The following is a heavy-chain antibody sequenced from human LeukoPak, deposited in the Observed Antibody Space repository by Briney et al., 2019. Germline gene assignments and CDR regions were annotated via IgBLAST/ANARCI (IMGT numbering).Heavy chain of an antibody. CDR1: GGSISSGGYY. CDR2: IYYSGST. D-gene: IGHD4-23*01. CDR3: ASDYCGNSGFDY. J-gene: IGHJ4*02. V-gene: IGHV4-31*03. Sequence: SETLSLTCTVSGGSISSGGYYWSWIRQHPGKGLEWIGYIYYSGSTYYNPSLKSRVTISVDTSKNQFSLKLSSVTAADTAVYYCASDYCGNSGFDYWGQGTLVTVSS.